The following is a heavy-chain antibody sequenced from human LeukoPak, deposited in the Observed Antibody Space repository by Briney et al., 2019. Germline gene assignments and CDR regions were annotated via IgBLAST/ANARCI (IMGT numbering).Heavy chain of an antibody. D-gene: IGHD3-10*01. CDR1: GGSFSGYY. Sequence: SETLSLTCAVYGGSFSGYYWSWIRQPPGKGLEWIGEINHSGSTNYNPSLKSRVTISVDTSKNQFSLKLSSVTAADTAEYYCARVVPHYYGSDYWGQGTLVTVSS. CDR3: ARVVPHYYGSDY. J-gene: IGHJ4*02. V-gene: IGHV4-34*01. CDR2: INHSGST.